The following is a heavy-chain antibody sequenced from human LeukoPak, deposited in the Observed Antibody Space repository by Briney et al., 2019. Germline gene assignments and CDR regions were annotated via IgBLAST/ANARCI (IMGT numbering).Heavy chain of an antibody. CDR3: ARDRAAAFFDY. V-gene: IGHV3-23*01. D-gene: IGHD6-13*01. CDR2: ISGSGRTT. J-gene: IGHJ4*02. CDR1: GFTFNNYW. Sequence: PGGSLRLSCAASGFTFNNYWMTWVRQAPGKGLEWVSAISGSGRTTYYADSVKGRFTISRDNSRATVYLQMNSLRAEDTAVYYCARDRAAAFFDYWGQGTLVTVSS.